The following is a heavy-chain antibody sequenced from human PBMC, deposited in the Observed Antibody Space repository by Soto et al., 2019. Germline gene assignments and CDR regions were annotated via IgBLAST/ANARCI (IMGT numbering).Heavy chain of an antibody. CDR1: GGSFSGYY. V-gene: IGHV4-34*01. J-gene: IGHJ4*02. Sequence: QVQLQQWGAGLLKPSETLSLTCAVYGGSFSGYYWSWIRQPPGKGLEWIGEINHSGSTNYNPSLKSRVTISVDPSKNQFSLKLSSVTAADTAVYYCARLTMVRGVIIMGFDYWGQGTLVTVSS. CDR2: INHSGST. D-gene: IGHD3-10*01. CDR3: ARLTMVRGVIIMGFDY.